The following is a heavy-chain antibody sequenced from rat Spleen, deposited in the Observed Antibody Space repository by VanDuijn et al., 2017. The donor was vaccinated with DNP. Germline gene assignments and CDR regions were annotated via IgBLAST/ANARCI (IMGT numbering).Heavy chain of an antibody. CDR2: ISPSGGST. CDR3: ATPPYPGIDYFDY. V-gene: IGHV5-19*01. D-gene: IGHD1-4*01. CDR1: GFTFSNYG. Sequence: EVQLVESGGGLVQPGRSMKLSCAASGFTFSNYGMHWIRQAPTKGLEWVASISPSGGSTYYRDSVKGRFTISRDNAKSTLNLQMDSLRSEDTATYYCATPPYPGIDYFDYWGQGVMVTVSS. J-gene: IGHJ2*01.